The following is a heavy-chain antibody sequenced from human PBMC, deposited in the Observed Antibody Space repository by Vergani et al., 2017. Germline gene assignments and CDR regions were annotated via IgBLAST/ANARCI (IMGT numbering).Heavy chain of an antibody. D-gene: IGHD2-2*01. Sequence: QVQLVQSGAEVKKPGASVKVSCKASGYTFTGYYMHWVRQAPGQGLEWMGWINPNSGGTNYAQKFQGRVTITADEATSTAYMELGSLRSEDTAVYYCARHLGYCSSTSCYRRAFDIWGQGTMVTVSS. CDR1: GYTFTGYY. V-gene: IGHV1-2*02. CDR2: INPNSGGT. J-gene: IGHJ3*02. CDR3: ARHLGYCSSTSCYRRAFDI.